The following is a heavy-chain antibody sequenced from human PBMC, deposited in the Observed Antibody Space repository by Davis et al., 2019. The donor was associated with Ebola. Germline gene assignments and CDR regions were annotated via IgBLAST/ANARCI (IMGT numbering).Heavy chain of an antibody. V-gene: IGHV3-30*19. CDR2: ISYDGSNK. CDR1: GFTFSSYG. D-gene: IGHD3-10*01. J-gene: IGHJ6*02. CDR3: ARGTGGSGSYPGYYGMDV. Sequence: GGSLRLSCAASGFTFSSYGMHWVRQAPGKGLEWLAVISYDGSNKYYADSVKGRFTISRDNSKNTLYLQMNSLRAEDTAVYYCARGTGGSGSYPGYYGMDVWGQGTTVTVSS.